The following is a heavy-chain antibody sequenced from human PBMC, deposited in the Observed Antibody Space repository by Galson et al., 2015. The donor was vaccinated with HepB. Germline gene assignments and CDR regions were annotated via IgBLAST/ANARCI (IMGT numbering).Heavy chain of an antibody. V-gene: IGHV3-23*01. J-gene: IGHJ4*02. CDR2: ISGSGGNT. CDR3: AKEFMDVGVPVNFDH. CDR1: GFTFSSYA. D-gene: IGHD5-12*01. Sequence: SLRLSCAASGFTFSSYAMTWVRQTPGKGLEWVSSISGSGGNTYYADSVRGRFSISRDNSKKTLYLQMNSLRAEDTALYYCAKEFMDVGVPVNFDHWGQGTLVSVSS.